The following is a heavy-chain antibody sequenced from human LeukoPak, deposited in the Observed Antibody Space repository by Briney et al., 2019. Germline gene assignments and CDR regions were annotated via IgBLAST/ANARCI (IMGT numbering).Heavy chain of an antibody. V-gene: IGHV3-21*01. D-gene: IGHD3-10*01. CDR3: ARDSGSGSTIDAFDI. J-gene: IGHJ3*02. CDR1: GFTFSSYS. Sequence: GGSLRLSCAASGFTFSSYSMNWVRQAPGKGLEWVSSISSSSSYIYYADSVKGRFTISRDNAKNSLYLQMNSLRAEDTAVYYCARDSGSGSTIDAFDIWGQGTMVTVSS. CDR2: ISSSSSYI.